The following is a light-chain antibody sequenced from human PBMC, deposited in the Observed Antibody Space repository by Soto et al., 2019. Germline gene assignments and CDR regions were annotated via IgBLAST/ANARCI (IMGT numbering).Light chain of an antibody. Sequence: DIQMTQSPSTLCASVGDSLTITCRASQYISTYLNLYQQKPGKAPKLLIYVASNLQSGVPSRFSGSGSGTDLTLTISSLQPEDIATYYYQESYSTSVGQGTKVEIK. V-gene: IGKV1-39*01. CDR2: VAS. CDR1: QYISTY. J-gene: IGKJ1*01. CDR3: QESYSTS.